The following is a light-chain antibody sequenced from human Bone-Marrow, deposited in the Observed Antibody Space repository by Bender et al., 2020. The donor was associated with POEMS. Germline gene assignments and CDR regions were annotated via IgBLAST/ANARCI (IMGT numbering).Light chain of an antibody. CDR3: QSYDNSLGGWV. J-gene: IGLJ3*02. Sequence: QSVLTQPPSVSAAPGQNVTISCTGSSSNTGSGYDINWYQHLPGTAPKLLIYGYNNRPSGVPDRFSGSKSGTSASLAITGLQAEDEGDYYCQSYDNSLGGWVFGGGTKLTVL. CDR2: GYN. V-gene: IGLV1-40*01. CDR1: SSNTGSGYD.